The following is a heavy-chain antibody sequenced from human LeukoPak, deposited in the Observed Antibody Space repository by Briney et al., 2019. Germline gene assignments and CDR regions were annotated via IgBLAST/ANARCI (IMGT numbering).Heavy chain of an antibody. Sequence: PSETLSLXCTVSGGSISSYYWSWLRQPPGKGLEWVGYIYYSGSTNYNPSLKSRVTISVDTSKNQFSLKLSSVTAADTAVYYCARTPSTVTTEGAYYYYYMDVWGKGTTVTVSS. D-gene: IGHD4-17*01. V-gene: IGHV4-59*01. CDR3: ARTPSTVTTEGAYYYYYMDV. J-gene: IGHJ6*03. CDR1: GGSISSYY. CDR2: IYYSGST.